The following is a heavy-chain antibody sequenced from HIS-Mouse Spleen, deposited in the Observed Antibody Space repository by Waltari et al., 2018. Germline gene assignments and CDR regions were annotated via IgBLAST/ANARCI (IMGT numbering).Heavy chain of an antibody. CDR1: GRSISSSSYY. CDR3: AREIPYSSSWYDWYFDL. J-gene: IGHJ2*01. CDR2: IYYSGST. V-gene: IGHV4-39*07. Sequence: QLQLQESGPGLVTPSETLSLTCTVSGRSISSSSYYWGWIRQPPGKGLEWIGSIYYSGSTYYNPSLKSRVTISVDTSKNQFSLKLSSVTAADTAVYYCAREIPYSSSWYDWYFDLWGRGTLVNVSS. D-gene: IGHD6-13*01.